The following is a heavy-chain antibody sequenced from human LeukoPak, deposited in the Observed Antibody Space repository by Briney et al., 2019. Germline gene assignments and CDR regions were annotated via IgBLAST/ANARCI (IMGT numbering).Heavy chain of an antibody. J-gene: IGHJ5*02. CDR3: ATGYCSSTSCPHNWFDP. D-gene: IGHD2-2*01. CDR1: GGSISSGGYY. Sequence: SQTLSLTCTVSGGSISSGGYYWSWIRQHPGKGLEWIGYIYYSGSTYYNPSLKSRVTISVDTSKNQFSLKLSSVTAADTAVYHCATGYCSSTSCPHNWFDPWGQGTLVTVSS. V-gene: IGHV4-31*03. CDR2: IYYSGST.